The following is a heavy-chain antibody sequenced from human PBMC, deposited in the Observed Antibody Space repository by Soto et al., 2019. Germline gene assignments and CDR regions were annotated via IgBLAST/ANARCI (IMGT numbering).Heavy chain of an antibody. J-gene: IGHJ4*02. CDR2: IIPILGIA. Sequence: QVQLVQSGAEVQKPGSSVKVSCKASGGTFSSYTISWVRQAPGQGLEWMGRIIPILGIANYAQKFQGRVTITADKSTSTAYMELSSLRSEDTAVYYCARGTPPYDYIWGSYRSSRGAFDYWGQGTLVTVSS. V-gene: IGHV1-69*02. CDR1: GGTFSSYT. CDR3: ARGTPPYDYIWGSYRSSRGAFDY. D-gene: IGHD3-16*02.